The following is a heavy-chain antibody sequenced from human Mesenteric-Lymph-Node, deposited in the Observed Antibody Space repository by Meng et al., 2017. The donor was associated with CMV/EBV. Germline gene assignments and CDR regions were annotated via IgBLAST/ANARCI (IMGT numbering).Heavy chain of an antibody. D-gene: IGHD3-10*01. V-gene: IGHV4-34*01. CDR1: GGSCSGYY. CDR2: INRSGST. Sequence: TCAVYGGSCSGYYWSWIRQPPGKGLEWLGEINRSGSTNYNPSLKSRVTISVDTSKNQFSLKLNSVSAADTAVYYCARGYGSGSYWLYWGQGTLVTVSS. J-gene: IGHJ4*02. CDR3: ARGYGSGSYWLY.